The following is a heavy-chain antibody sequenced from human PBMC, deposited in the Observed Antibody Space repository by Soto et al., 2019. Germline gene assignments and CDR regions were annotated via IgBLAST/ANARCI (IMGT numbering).Heavy chain of an antibody. CDR2: IYYSGST. J-gene: IGHJ6*02. CDR1: GGSISSGDYY. D-gene: IGHD3-10*01. V-gene: IGHV4-30-4*01. Sequence: SETLSLTCTVSGGSISSGDYYWSWIRQPPGKGLEWIGYIYYSGSTYYNPSLKSRVTISVDTSKNQFSLKLSSVTAADTAVYYCASYGSGSYYNYYYGMDVWGQGILVTVSS. CDR3: ASYGSGSYYNYYYGMDV.